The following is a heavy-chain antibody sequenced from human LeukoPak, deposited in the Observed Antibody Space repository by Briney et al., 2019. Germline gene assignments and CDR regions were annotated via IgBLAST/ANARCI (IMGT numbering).Heavy chain of an antibody. J-gene: IGHJ4*02. CDR2: IGPTGSDR. CDR1: GLTFSTSG. CDR3: AKPTRGSGSFLIEY. V-gene: IGHV3-21*06. Sequence: GGSLRLSCTASGLTFSTSGFNWVRQAPGKGLEWVASIGPTGSDRYHADSIKGRFTISRDNANNFLYLQMNSLRAEDTAVYYCAKPTRGSGSFLIEYWGQGTLVTVSS. D-gene: IGHD1-26*01.